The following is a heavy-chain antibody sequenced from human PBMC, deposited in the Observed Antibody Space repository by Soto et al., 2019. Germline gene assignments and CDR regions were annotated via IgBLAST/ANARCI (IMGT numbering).Heavy chain of an antibody. CDR1: GGTFSSYT. V-gene: IGHV1-69*08. CDR3: ARDRSTYGMDV. Sequence: QVQLVQSGAEVKKPGSSVKVSCKASGGTFSSYTISWERQAPGQGLEWMGRIIPILGIANYAQKFQGRVTITADKSTNTAYMELSSLRSEDTAVYYCARDRSTYGMDVWGQGTTVTVSS. D-gene: IGHD2-2*01. J-gene: IGHJ6*02. CDR2: IIPILGIA.